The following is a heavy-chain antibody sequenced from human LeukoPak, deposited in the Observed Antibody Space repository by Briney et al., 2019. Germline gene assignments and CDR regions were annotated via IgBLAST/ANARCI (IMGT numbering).Heavy chain of an antibody. V-gene: IGHV4-59*08. J-gene: IGHJ4*02. D-gene: IGHD3-10*01. CDR2: IYYSGAT. CDR3: ARFGITVVQGGKYYFDY. Sequence: KPSETLSLTCTVSGGSISNYYWSWIRQPPGKGLEWIGHIYYSGATKYHPSLKSRITISVDTSKNQFSLMLSSVTAADTAVYYCARFGITVVQGGKYYFDYWGQGTLVTVSS. CDR1: GGSISNYY.